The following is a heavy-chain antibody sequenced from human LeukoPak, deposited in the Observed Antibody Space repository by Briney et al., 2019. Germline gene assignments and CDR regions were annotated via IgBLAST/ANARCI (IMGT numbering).Heavy chain of an antibody. CDR3: ARDLGARGYSGYEQLNYYYYYGMDV. V-gene: IGHV4-59*01. D-gene: IGHD5-12*01. CDR2: IYYSGST. J-gene: IGHJ6*02. CDR1: GGSISSYY. Sequence: SETLSLTCTVSGGSISSYYWSWIRQPPGKGLEWIGYIYYSGSTNYNPSLKSRVTISVDTSKNQFSLKLSSVTAADTAVYYCARDLGARGYSGYEQLNYYYYYGMDVWGQGTTVTVSS.